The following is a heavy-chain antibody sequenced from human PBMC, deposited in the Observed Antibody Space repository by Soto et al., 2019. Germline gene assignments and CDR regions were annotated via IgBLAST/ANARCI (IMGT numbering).Heavy chain of an antibody. CDR1: GGSFSGYY. V-gene: IGHV4-34*01. Sequence: QVQLQQWGAGLLKPSETLSLTCAVYGGSFSGYYWSWIRQPPGKGLEWIGEINHSGSTNYNPSLKGRVTISVDTSKNQFSLKLSSVTAADTAVYYCARSCSSTSCYFYYYYGMDVWGQGTTVTVSS. D-gene: IGHD2-2*01. CDR2: INHSGST. J-gene: IGHJ6*02. CDR3: ARSCSSTSCYFYYYYGMDV.